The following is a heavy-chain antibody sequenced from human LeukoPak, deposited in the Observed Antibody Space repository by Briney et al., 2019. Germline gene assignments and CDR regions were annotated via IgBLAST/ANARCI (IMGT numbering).Heavy chain of an antibody. J-gene: IGHJ3*02. Sequence: HSGGSLRLSCAASGFSFSSYWMHWVRQVPGKGLVWVSRINSDGSNTNYADSVKGRFTISRDNAKNTLYLQMNSLRAEDTAVYYCVRWGLGKGEAFDIWGQGTMVTVSS. V-gene: IGHV3-74*01. CDR2: INSDGSNT. D-gene: IGHD3-10*01. CDR3: VRWGLGKGEAFDI. CDR1: GFSFSSYW.